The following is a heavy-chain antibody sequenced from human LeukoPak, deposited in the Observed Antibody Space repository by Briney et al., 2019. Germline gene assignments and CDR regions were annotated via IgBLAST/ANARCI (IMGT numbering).Heavy chain of an antibody. D-gene: IGHD3/OR15-3a*01. CDR1: GGTFSSYA. CDR2: IIPIFGTA. Sequence: SVKVSCKASGGTFSSYAISWVRQAPGQGLEWMGGIIPIFGTANYAQKFQGRVTITTDESTSTAYMELSSLRSEDTAVYYCARGWTRKYYYYYMDVWGKGTTVTVSS. J-gene: IGHJ6*03. CDR3: ARGWTRKYYYYYMDV. V-gene: IGHV1-69*05.